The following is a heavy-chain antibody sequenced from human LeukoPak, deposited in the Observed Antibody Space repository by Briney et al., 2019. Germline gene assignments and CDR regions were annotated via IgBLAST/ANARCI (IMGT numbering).Heavy chain of an antibody. D-gene: IGHD3-16*01. Sequence: GGSLRLSCAASGFTFSSYAMSWVRRAPGRGLEWVSAISGSGGSTYYADSVKGRFTISRDNSKNTLYLQMNSLRAEDTAVYYCEKVWEDAFDIWSQGTMVTVSS. CDR2: ISGSGGST. V-gene: IGHV3-23*01. J-gene: IGHJ3*02. CDR1: GFTFSSYA. CDR3: EKVWEDAFDI.